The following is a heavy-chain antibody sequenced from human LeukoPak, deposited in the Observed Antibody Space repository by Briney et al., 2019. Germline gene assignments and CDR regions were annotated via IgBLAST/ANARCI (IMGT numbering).Heavy chain of an antibody. CDR3: ARDRSSGWYGG. CDR1: GGSISSSSYY. J-gene: IGHJ4*02. Sequence: PSETLSLTCTVSGGSISSSSYYWGWIRQPPGKGLEWIGSIYYSGSTYYNPSLKSRVTISVDTSKNQFSLKLSSVTAADTAVYYCARDRSSGWYGGWGQGTLVTVSS. CDR2: IYYSGST. V-gene: IGHV4-39*07. D-gene: IGHD6-19*01.